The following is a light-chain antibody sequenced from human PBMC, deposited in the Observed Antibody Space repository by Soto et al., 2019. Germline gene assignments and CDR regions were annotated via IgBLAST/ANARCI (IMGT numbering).Light chain of an antibody. V-gene: IGKV1-13*02. J-gene: IGKJ1*01. Sequence: AIQLTQSPSSLSASVGDRVTITCRASQGISSYLAWYQQKPGKAPKVLIYDASNLESGVPSRFSGSGSGTEFTLTINRLQPEDFATYYCQHYGGMWAFGQGTKVDIK. CDR2: DAS. CDR1: QGISSY. CDR3: QHYGGMWA.